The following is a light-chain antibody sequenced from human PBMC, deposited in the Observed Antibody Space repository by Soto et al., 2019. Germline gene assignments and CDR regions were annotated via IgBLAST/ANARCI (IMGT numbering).Light chain of an antibody. J-gene: IGKJ4*01. CDR2: TAS. Sequence: DVQLTPAPSFVSASVADRVTVTFRASQGINSYLAWYQQKPGKAPKLLIYTASTFQSGVPSRFSGSGSGTEVTLIITSLQPEEYAADYCRQLYTYPLTFGGGTKVDIK. V-gene: IGKV1-9*01. CDR3: RQLYTYPLT. CDR1: QGINSY.